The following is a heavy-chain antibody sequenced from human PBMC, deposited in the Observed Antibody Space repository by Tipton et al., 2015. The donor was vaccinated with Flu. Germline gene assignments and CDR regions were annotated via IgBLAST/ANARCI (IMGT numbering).Heavy chain of an antibody. J-gene: IGHJ4*02. Sequence: TLSLTCTVSSGSIRSTNYFCAWIRQPPGKRLELIGSIYPSGTTYYNPSLKSRATMSVDTSKNQFSLKLTSVTPADTAVYYCARLSYYDVDLKNFYFEDWGQGTLVTVSS. CDR1: SGSIRSTNYF. V-gene: IGHV4-39*07. CDR2: IYPSGTT. CDR3: ARLSYYDVDLKNFYFED. D-gene: IGHD3-10*02.